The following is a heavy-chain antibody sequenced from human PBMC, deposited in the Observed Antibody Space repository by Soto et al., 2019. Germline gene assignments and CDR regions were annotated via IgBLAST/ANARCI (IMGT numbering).Heavy chain of an antibody. D-gene: IGHD1-1*01. CDR2: ISYDGTNK. CDR3: AKEYVRRLDY. Sequence: QVKLVESGGGVVQPGRSLRLSCAASGLSFGRYGMHWVRQAPGKGLEWVAVISYDGTNKYYADSVKGRFTISRDNSKNMLYMQMNSMRAEGTAVDYRAKEYVRRLDYWGQGTLVTVSS. J-gene: IGHJ4*02. V-gene: IGHV3-30*05. CDR1: GLSFGRYG.